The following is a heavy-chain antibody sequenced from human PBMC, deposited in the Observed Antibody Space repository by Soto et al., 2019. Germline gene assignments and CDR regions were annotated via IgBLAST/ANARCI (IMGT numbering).Heavy chain of an antibody. J-gene: IGHJ4*02. CDR2: IYYSGNT. V-gene: IGHV4-59*08. CDR1: GGSISTNY. CDR3: ARHIVSSSWYGDLDY. Sequence: TSETLSLTCTVSGGSISTNYWSWIRQSPGKGLEWIGYIYYSGNTNYNPSLKSRVTMSVDTSKNQFSLKLSSVTAADTAVYYCARHIVSSSWYGDLDYWGQGTLVTVSS. D-gene: IGHD6-13*01.